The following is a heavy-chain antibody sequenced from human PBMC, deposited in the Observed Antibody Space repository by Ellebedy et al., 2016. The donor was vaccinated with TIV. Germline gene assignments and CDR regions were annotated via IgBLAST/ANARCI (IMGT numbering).Heavy chain of an antibody. CDR1: GFTVNRNC. Sequence: GGSLRLSCAASGFTVNRNCMTRVRQAPGKGLEWVGRIKSKTDGGTTDYAAPVKGRFTISRDDSKNTLYLQMNSLKTEDAAVYYCTTDIVVVVAATFEYFPHWGQGTLVTVSS. CDR3: TTDIVVVVAATFEYFPH. J-gene: IGHJ1*01. D-gene: IGHD2-15*01. V-gene: IGHV3-15*01. CDR2: IKSKTDGGTT.